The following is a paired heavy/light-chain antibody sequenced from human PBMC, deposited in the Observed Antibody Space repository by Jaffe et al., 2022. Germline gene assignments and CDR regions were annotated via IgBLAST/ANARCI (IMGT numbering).Light chain of an antibody. V-gene: IGKV2-30*02. CDR1: QSLAHSDGNTY. CDR2: KVS. Sequence: DVVMTQSPLSLPVPLGQPASISCKSSQSLAHSDGNTYLNWFQQRPGQSPRRLIYKVSNRDSGVPDRFSGSGSGTDFTLKISRVEAEDVGVYYCMQGSHWPPYTFGQGTKLEIK. J-gene: IGKJ2*01. CDR3: MQGSHWPPYT.
Heavy chain of an antibody. CDR2: TRNDGINN. J-gene: IGHJ4*02. CDR3: VKGHYPGFDY. Sequence: QVQLVESGGGVVQPGGSLRLSCVASGFTFSTYGMHWVRQAPGKGLEWVAFTRNDGINNWYADSVNGRFAISRDNSKNTLFLQMISLRDEDTAMYYCVKGHYPGFDYWGQGTLVTVSS. D-gene: IGHD1-26*01. CDR1: GFTFSTYG. V-gene: IGHV3-30*02.